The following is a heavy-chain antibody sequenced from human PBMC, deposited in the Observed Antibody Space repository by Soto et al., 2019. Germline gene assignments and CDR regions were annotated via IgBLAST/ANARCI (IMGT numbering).Heavy chain of an antibody. CDR3: AKGLTRGGLGYCSSTSCYPPSEYYYYGMDV. D-gene: IGHD2-2*01. CDR2: IIPIFGTA. J-gene: IGHJ6*02. Sequence: QVQLVQSGAEVKKPGSSVKVSCKASGGTFSSYAISWVRQAPGQGLEWMGGIIPIFGTANYAQKFQGRVTITADESTSTAYMELSSLRSEDTAVYYCAKGLTRGGLGYCSSTSCYPPSEYYYYGMDVWGQGTTVTVSS. CDR1: GGTFSSYA. V-gene: IGHV1-69*01.